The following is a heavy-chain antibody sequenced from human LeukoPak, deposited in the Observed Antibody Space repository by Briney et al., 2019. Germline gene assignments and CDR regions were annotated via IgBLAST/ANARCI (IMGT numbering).Heavy chain of an antibody. J-gene: IGHJ4*02. D-gene: IGHD2-15*01. CDR2: MNPNSGNT. Sequence: ASVKVSCKASGYTFTSYDIDWVRQATGQGLEWMGWMNPNSGNTGYAQKLQGRVTITRNTSISTAYMELSSLRSEDTAVYYCARGLGYCSGGSCYAFDYWGQGTLVTVSS. V-gene: IGHV1-8*03. CDR1: GYTFTSYD. CDR3: ARGLGYCSGGSCYAFDY.